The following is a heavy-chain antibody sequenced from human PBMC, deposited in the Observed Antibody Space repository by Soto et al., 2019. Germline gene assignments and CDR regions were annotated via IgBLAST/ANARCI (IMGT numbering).Heavy chain of an antibody. CDR1: GGSFSTNE. V-gene: IGHV1-69*01. CDR3: ARARYSSRWGTFDS. CDR2: IFPNVGTA. J-gene: IGHJ4*02. Sequence: QVHLEQSGAEVKKPGTSVKVSCKASGGSFSTNEIDWVRQAPGQGLEWMGRIFPNVGTADYAEKFQGRLTIIADESKATVFMELSRLSSADTAVYFCARARYSSRWGTFDSWGQGTQVDVSS. D-gene: IGHD6-19*01.